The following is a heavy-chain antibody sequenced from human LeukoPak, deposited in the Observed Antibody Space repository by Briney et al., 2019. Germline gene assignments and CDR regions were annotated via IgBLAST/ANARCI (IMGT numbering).Heavy chain of an antibody. V-gene: IGHV4-34*01. D-gene: IGHD3-16*02. CDR2: INHSGST. Sequence: PSETLSLTCAVYGGSFSGYYWSWIRQPPGKGLEWIGEINHSGSTNYNPSLKSRVTISVDTSKNQFSLKLSSVTAADTAVYYCARYYYDYVWGSYRQSYYFDYWGQGTLVTVSS. J-gene: IGHJ4*02. CDR3: ARYYYDYVWGSYRQSYYFDY. CDR1: GGSFSGYY.